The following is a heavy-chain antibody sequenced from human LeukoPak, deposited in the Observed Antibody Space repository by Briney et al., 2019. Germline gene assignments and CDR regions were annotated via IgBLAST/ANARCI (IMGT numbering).Heavy chain of an antibody. CDR3: PSQGAVTNTRPFAL. D-gene: IGHD4-17*01. J-gene: IGHJ3*01. V-gene: IGHV4-38-2*02. Sequence: SETLSPTCTVPGNFSTTGFSWVWLRPPPGKGLQWIGGIYSTGTTYYNPSLTGRVTFSIDSSKNQFSVTLTSVTPTAPPGNSCPSQGAVTNTRPFALWGQGALVTVSA. CDR1: GNFSTTGFS. CDR2: IYSTGTT.